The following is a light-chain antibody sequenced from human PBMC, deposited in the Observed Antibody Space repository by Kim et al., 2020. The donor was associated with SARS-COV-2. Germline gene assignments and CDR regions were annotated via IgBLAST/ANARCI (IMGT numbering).Light chain of an antibody. CDR1: SLRSYY. J-gene: IGLJ2*01. CDR2: GKN. Sequence: SSELTQDPAVSVALGQTVRITCQGDSLRSYYASWYQQNPGQAPVLVISGKNNRPSGIPDRFSGSSSGNTASLTINGAQAEDEADYYCNSRDSSGNHRVVF. V-gene: IGLV3-19*01. CDR3: NSRDSSGNHRVV.